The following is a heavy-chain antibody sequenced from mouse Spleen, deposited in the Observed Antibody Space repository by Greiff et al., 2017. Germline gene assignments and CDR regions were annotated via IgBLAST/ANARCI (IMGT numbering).Heavy chain of an antibody. D-gene: IGHD1-3*01. V-gene: IGHV5-15*01. J-gene: IGHJ2*01. CDR2: ISSLAYTI. CDR1: GFTFSDYG. Sequence: EVQVVESGGGLAQPGGSLKLSCAASGFTFSDYGMAWVRQAPRKGPEWVAFISSLAYTIYYADTVTGRFTISRENAKNTLYLEMSSLRSEDTAMYFCARQSGSGDYFDYWGQGTTLTVSS. CDR3: ARQSGSGDYFDY.